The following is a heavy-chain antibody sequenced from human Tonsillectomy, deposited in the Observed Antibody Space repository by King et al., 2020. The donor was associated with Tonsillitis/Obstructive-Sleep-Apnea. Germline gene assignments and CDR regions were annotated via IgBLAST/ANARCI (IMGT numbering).Heavy chain of an antibody. J-gene: IGHJ6*03. CDR2: ISHDGTNK. Sequence: VQLVESGGGVVQPGRSLRLSCTASGFTFSHCGMNWVRQAPGQGLDWVAVISHDGTNKYYADSVKGRFTISRDNSKDTLYLEMNTLTADDTAVYYCARDSRFGDYGYYYYMDVWGKGTTVTVSS. CDR1: GFTFSHCG. CDR3: ARDSRFGDYGYYYYMDV. D-gene: IGHD4-17*01. V-gene: IGHV3-30*04.